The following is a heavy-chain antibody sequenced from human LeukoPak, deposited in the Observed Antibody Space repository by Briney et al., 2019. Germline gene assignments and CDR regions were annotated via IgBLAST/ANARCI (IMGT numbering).Heavy chain of an antibody. V-gene: IGHV1-2*02. Sequence: ASVKVSCTASGYTFTGYYMHWVRQAPGQGLEWMGWINPNSGGTNYAQKFQGRVTMTRDTSISTAYMELSRLRSDDTAVYYCAGGTVGYCSSTSCYSRYYYYYGMDVWGQGTTVTVSS. CDR2: INPNSGGT. CDR1: GYTFTGYY. D-gene: IGHD2-2*02. J-gene: IGHJ6*02. CDR3: AGGTVGYCSSTSCYSRYYYYYGMDV.